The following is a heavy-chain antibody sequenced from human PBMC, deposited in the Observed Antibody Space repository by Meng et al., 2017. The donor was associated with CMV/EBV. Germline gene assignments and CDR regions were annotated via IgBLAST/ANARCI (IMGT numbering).Heavy chain of an antibody. V-gene: IGHV5-51*01. CDR1: GYIFADYW. CDR2: IYPGDSDT. Sequence: GESLKIYFEVSGYIFADYWIGWGRQMPGKGMEWMGIIYPGDSDTRYSPSFQGQVTISADKSVSTAYLQWSSLKASDTAMYYCARLPTIAGRHFDYWGQGTLVTVSS. D-gene: IGHD6-6*01. J-gene: IGHJ4*02. CDR3: ARLPTIAGRHFDY.